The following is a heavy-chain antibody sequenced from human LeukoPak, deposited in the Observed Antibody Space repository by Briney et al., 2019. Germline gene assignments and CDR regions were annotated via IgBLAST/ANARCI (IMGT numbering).Heavy chain of an antibody. D-gene: IGHD2-8*01. J-gene: IGHJ6*03. V-gene: IGHV3-30*02. CDR3: AKPVSYYYYYYMDV. CDR1: GFTFSDYG. CDR2: IRYDGSNK. Sequence: GGSLRLSCAASGFTFSDYGMHWVRQAPGKGLEWVAFIRYDGSNKYYADSVKGRFTISRDNSKNTLYLQMNSLRAEDTAVYYCAKPVSYYYYYYMDVWGKGTTVTISS.